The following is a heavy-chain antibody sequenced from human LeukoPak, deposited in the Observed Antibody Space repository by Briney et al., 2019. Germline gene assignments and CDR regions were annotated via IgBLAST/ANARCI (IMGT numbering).Heavy chain of an antibody. CDR1: GGSISSYY. Sequence: ETLSLTCTVSGGSISSYYWSWVRQAPGKGLEWVSVLYSGGTTYYADSVKGRFTISRDNSKNTLYLQMNSLRAEDTAVYYCAGRYDSSGYPLHWGQGTLVTVSS. V-gene: IGHV3-53*01. CDR3: AGRYDSSGYPLH. J-gene: IGHJ4*02. D-gene: IGHD3-22*01. CDR2: LYSGGTT.